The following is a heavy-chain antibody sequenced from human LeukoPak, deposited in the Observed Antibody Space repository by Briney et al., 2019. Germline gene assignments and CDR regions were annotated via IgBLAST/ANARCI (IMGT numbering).Heavy chain of an antibody. CDR1: GGSISSGSYY. J-gene: IGHJ5*02. CDR3: ARDLGLEQETDFGWFDP. CDR2: IYTSGST. Sequence: SQTLSLTCTVSGGSISSGSYYWSWIRQPAGKGLEWIGRIYTSGSTNYNPSLKSRVTISVDTSKNQFSLKLRSVTAADTAVYYCARDLGLEQETDFGWFDPWGQGTLVTVSS. D-gene: IGHD1/OR15-1a*01. V-gene: IGHV4-61*02.